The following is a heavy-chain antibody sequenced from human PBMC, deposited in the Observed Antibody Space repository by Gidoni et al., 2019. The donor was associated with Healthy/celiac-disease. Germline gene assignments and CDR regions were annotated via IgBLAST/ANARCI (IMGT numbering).Heavy chain of an antibody. D-gene: IGHD7-27*01. CDR3: ARGPPRDWGGGYYFDY. CDR2: IYYSGST. CDR1: GGSISSYY. V-gene: IGHV4-59*01. J-gene: IGHJ4*02. Sequence: QVQLQESGPGLVKPSETLSLTYTVSGGSISSYYWSWIRQPPGKGLEWIGYIYYSGSTNYNPSLKSRVTISVDTSKNQFSLKLSSVTAADTAVYYCARGPPRDWGGGYYFDYWGQGTLVTVSS.